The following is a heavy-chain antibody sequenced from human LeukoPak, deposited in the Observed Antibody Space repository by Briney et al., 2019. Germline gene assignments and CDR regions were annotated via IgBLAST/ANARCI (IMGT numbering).Heavy chain of an antibody. CDR1: GFSFSSYY. Sequence: GGSLRLSCAASGFSFSSYYMYWVRQAPEKGLVWVSRIKTDGSSTAYADSVKGRSTISRDNAKNTLYLQMNSLRAEDTAVYYCVAYNWNYPDYWGQGTLVTVSS. CDR2: IKTDGSST. V-gene: IGHV3-74*01. CDR3: VAYNWNYPDY. J-gene: IGHJ4*02. D-gene: IGHD1-20*01.